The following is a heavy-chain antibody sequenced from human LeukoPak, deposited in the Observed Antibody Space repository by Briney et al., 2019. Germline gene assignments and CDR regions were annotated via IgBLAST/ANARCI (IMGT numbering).Heavy chain of an antibody. CDR2: IKPDGSVK. D-gene: IGHD3-10*01. V-gene: IGHV3-7*05. CDR3: VRGISGTVVRGVAWAWFDP. Sequence: GGSLRLSCVASGFTFSNYWMTWVRQAPGKGLEWVANIKPDGSVKHFVDSVRGRFTISRDNAKDSLYLQMNSLRAEDTAVYYCVRGISGTVVRGVAWAWFDPWGQGTLVTVSS. J-gene: IGHJ5*02. CDR1: GFTFSNYW.